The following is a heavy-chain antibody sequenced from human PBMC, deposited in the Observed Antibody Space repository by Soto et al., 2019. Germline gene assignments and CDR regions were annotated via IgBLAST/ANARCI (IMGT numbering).Heavy chain of an antibody. CDR1: GGSFSGYY. CDR3: AIGPRMWLAGGGY. V-gene: IGHV4-34*01. CDR2: INHSGIT. J-gene: IGHJ4*02. Sequence: PSETLSLTCAAYGGSFSGYYWSWIRQPPGKGPEWLGEINHSGITDYNPSLKSRITISIDTSKKQFSLKLNSVTAADTAVYYCAIGPRMWLAGGGYWGQGTQVTVSS. D-gene: IGHD6-19*01.